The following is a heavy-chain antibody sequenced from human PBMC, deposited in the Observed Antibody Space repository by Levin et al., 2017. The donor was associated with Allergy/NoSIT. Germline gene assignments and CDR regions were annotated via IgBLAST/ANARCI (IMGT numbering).Heavy chain of an antibody. Sequence: SETLSLTCTVSGGSISSYYWSWIRQPPGKGLEWIGYIYYSGSTNYNPSLKSRVTISVDTSKNQFSLKLSSVTAADTAVYYCARVLYCGGDCRYFDLWGRGTLVTVSS. CDR1: GGSISSYY. D-gene: IGHD2-21*02. CDR3: ARVLYCGGDCRYFDL. J-gene: IGHJ2*01. CDR2: IYYSGST. V-gene: IGHV4-59*01.